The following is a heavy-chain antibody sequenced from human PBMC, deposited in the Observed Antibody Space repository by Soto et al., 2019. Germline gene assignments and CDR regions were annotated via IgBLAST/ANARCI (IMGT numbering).Heavy chain of an antibody. Sequence: GGSLRLSCAASGFTFSDYYMSWIRQAPGKGLEWVSYISSSGSTIYYADSVKGRFTISRDNAKNPLYPQMNSLRAEDTAVYYCAKCTHYYYYYMDVWGKGTTVTVSS. J-gene: IGHJ6*03. CDR3: AKCTHYYYYYMDV. CDR1: GFTFSDYY. CDR2: ISSSGSTI. V-gene: IGHV3-11*01.